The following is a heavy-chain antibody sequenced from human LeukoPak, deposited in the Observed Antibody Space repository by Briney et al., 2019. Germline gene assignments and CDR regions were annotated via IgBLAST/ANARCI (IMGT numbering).Heavy chain of an antibody. J-gene: IGHJ4*02. V-gene: IGHV3-33*06. CDR3: AKVVQYTASTGTGLDY. CDR2: IWYDGSYK. D-gene: IGHD6-13*01. Sequence: PGGSLRLSCAASGFTFINYGMHWVRQAPGKGLDWVAVIWYDGSYKYYADSVKGRFTISRDNSKNTLYLQMNSLRVEDTAIYYCAKVVQYTASTGTGLDYWGQGTLVTVSS. CDR1: GFTFINYG.